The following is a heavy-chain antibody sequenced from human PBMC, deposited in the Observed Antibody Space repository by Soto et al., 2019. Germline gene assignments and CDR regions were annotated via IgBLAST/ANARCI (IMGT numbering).Heavy chain of an antibody. CDR2: ISYDGRNQ. Sequence: QVQLVESGGGAVQPGRSLGLSCVASGFNLSNYGLHWVRQAPGKGLEWLAVISYDGRNQHYADSVKGRFTISRDNSRNTLYVKMDSLRVEDTAVYYWARDQRAGSCSGGSCHYYYGMDVWGQGTTVTVSS. CDR1: GFNLSNYG. V-gene: IGHV3-30*03. J-gene: IGHJ6*02. D-gene: IGHD2-15*01. CDR3: ARDQRAGSCSGGSCHYYYGMDV.